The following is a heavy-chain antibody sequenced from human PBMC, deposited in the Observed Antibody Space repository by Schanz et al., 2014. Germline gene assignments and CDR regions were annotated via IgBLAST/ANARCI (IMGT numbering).Heavy chain of an antibody. CDR3: AREIPAGGHFDY. CDR1: GFTFSNFG. D-gene: IGHD2-15*01. J-gene: IGHJ4*02. CDR2: ISSDGTNK. V-gene: IGHV3-30*03. Sequence: VQLVESGGGLVKPGGSLRLSCAASGFTFSNFGLHWVRQAPGKGLNWVAVISSDGTNKYYADSVKGRFTISRDNSKNTLYLRMISLRAEDTAMFYCAREIPAGGHFDYWGQGTLVSVSS.